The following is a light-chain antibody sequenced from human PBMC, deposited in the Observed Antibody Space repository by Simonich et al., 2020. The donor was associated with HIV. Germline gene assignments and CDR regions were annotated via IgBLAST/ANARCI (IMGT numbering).Light chain of an antibody. CDR1: SGHSRYA. Sequence: QLVLTQSPSASASLGASVNLTCTLSSGHSRYAIAWHQQEPEKGPRYLMKLNSDGSHSKGDGIPDRCSGSSSGAERYLTISSLQSEDEADYYCQTWGTGIRVFGGGTKLTVL. J-gene: IGLJ3*02. V-gene: IGLV4-69*01. CDR3: QTWGTGIRV. CDR2: LNSDGSH.